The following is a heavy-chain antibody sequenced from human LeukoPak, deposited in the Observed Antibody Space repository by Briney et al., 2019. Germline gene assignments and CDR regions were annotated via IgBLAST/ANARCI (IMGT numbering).Heavy chain of an antibody. V-gene: IGHV1-46*01. CDR3: ARETPPVRGVTGPYYGMYV. Sequence: GASVKVSCKASGYTFTSYYMHWVRQAPGQGLEWMGIINPSGGSTSYAQKFQGRVTMTRDTSTSTVYMELSSLRSEDTAVYYCARETPPVRGVTGPYYGMYVWGQGTTVTVSS. J-gene: IGHJ6*02. CDR1: GYTFTSYY. CDR2: INPSGGST. D-gene: IGHD3-10*02.